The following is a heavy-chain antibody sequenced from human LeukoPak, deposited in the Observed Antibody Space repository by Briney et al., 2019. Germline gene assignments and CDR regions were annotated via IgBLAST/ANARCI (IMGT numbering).Heavy chain of an antibody. CDR2: IDPSDSYT. Sequence: GESLKISCKGSGYSFTSYWISWVRQMPGKGLEWMGRIDPSDSYTNYSPSFQGHVTISADKSISTAYLQWSSLKASDTAMYYCARLSDDSSGWRGFAFDYWGQGTLVTVSS. CDR3: ARLSDDSSGWRGFAFDY. J-gene: IGHJ4*02. D-gene: IGHD3-22*01. CDR1: GYSFTSYW. V-gene: IGHV5-10-1*01.